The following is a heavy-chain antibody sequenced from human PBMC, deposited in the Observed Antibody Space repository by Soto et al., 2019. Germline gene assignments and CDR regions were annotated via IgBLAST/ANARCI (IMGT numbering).Heavy chain of an antibody. CDR1: VYKFTDYW. D-gene: IGHD3-16*01. CDR3: ARHFNIYVPY. V-gene: IGHV5-51*01. CDR2: IYPGDSDT. J-gene: IGHJ4*02. Sequence: EVQLVQSGTEVKKPGESLQISCKSSVYKFTDYWIGWVRQMPGKGLEWMGIIYPGDSDTRYIPSFQGQVTISADKSISTTYLHGSRRKASDSAMDLCARHFNIYVPYWGQGTLLTVSS.